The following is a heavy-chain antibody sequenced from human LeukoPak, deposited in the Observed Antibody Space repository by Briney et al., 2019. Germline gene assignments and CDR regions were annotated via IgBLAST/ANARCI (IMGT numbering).Heavy chain of an antibody. CDR2: ISAYNGNT. Sequence: GASVKVSCKASGYTFTSYGISWVRQAPGQGLEWMGWISAYNGNTNYAQKLQGRVTMTTDTSTSTAYMELRSLRSDDTAVYYCAREGAITMIPLYYYMDVWGKGTTVTVSS. CDR3: AREGAITMIPLYYYMDV. CDR1: GYTFTSYG. V-gene: IGHV1-18*01. D-gene: IGHD3-22*01. J-gene: IGHJ6*03.